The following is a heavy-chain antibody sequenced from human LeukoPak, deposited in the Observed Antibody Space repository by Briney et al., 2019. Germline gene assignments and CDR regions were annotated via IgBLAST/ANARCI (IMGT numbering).Heavy chain of an antibody. CDR2: VNHSGST. V-gene: IGHV4-34*01. CDR1: GGSFSYYY. J-gene: IGHJ5*02. D-gene: IGHD3-9*01. Sequence: PSESLSLTCAVYGGSFSYYYWSWIRRPPGKTLVWIGEVNHSGSTNYNPSLKSRVTISVDTSKNQFSLKLSSVTAADTAVYYCAIRKYYDILTGYRKIPTSGFDPWGQGTLVTVSS. CDR3: AIRKYYDILTGYRKIPTSGFDP.